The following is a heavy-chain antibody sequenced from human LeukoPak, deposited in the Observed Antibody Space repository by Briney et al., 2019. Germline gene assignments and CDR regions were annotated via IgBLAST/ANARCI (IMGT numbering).Heavy chain of an antibody. D-gene: IGHD3-10*01. J-gene: IGHJ5*02. CDR1: GDSISSYY. Sequence: SETLSLTCTVSGDSISSYYWSWIRQPPGKGLEWIGYIYSSGSTNYNPSLKSRVTMSVDTSKNQFSLKLSSVTAADTAVYYCARDSGTTGEVKFDPWGQGTLVTVSS. CDR3: ARDSGTTGEVKFDP. CDR2: IYSSGST. V-gene: IGHV4-59*01.